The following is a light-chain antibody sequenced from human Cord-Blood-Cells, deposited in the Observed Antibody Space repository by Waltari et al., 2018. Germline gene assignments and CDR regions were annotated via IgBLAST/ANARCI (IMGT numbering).Light chain of an antibody. CDR3: QQYGSSPPWT. Sequence: EIVLTQSPGTLSLSPGERATLSSRASQSVSSSYLAWYHQKPRQAPRLLIYGASSRATGIPDRFSGSGSGTDFTLTISRLVPEDFAVYYCQQYGSSPPWTFGQGTKVEIK. CDR1: QSVSSSY. V-gene: IGKV3-20*01. J-gene: IGKJ1*01. CDR2: GAS.